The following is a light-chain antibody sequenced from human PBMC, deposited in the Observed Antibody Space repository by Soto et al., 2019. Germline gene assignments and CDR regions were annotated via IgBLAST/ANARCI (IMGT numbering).Light chain of an antibody. CDR3: QQARSLPVT. CDR2: SAS. Sequence: IPMTQSPSSLSASPGDRGTITCRPSWAIGNALAWYQQKPGTVPKLLIHSASTLQSGVPPRFSGSGSGTDFTLTISSLQPEDVASYYCQQARSLPVTFGQGTRLEIK. J-gene: IGKJ5*01. V-gene: IGKV1-27*01. CDR1: WAIGNA.